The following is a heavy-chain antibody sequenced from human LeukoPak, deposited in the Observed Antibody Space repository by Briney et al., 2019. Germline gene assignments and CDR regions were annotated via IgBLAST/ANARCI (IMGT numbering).Heavy chain of an antibody. V-gene: IGHV1-18*01. CDR1: GYTFTNYG. CDR3: AIGEQWLVRGYLDY. J-gene: IGHJ4*02. D-gene: IGHD6-19*01. Sequence: ASVKVSCRASGYTFTNYGISWVRQAPGLGLEWMGCISAYKGNTYYAQKLQGRVTMTRDTSITTAYMELNSLKSDDTAVYYCAIGEQWLVRGYLDYWGQGTLVTVSS. CDR2: ISAYKGNT.